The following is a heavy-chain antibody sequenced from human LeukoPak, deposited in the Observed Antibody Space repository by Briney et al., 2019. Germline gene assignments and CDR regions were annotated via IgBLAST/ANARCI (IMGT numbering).Heavy chain of an antibody. CDR1: GFTFSSHW. V-gene: IGHV3-7*02. D-gene: IGHD2-2*01. CDR3: TRIIVEVPGVSDYCDS. J-gene: IGHJ4*02. CDR2: IQPDGSDT. Sequence: GRSLRLSCAASGFTFSSHWMYWVRQAAGKGLEWVANIQPDGSDTSYVDSVKGRFTISRDNAKNSLYLQMNSLRAEDTAVYYCTRIIVEVPGVSDYCDSWGQGTLVTVSS.